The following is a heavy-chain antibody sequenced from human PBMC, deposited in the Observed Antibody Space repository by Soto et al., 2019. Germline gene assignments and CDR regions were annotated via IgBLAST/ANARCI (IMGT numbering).Heavy chain of an antibody. CDR3: AAGAHYDFWSGYPGPMDV. J-gene: IGHJ6*03. CDR2: IVVGSGNT. V-gene: IGHV1-58*02. Sequence: SVKVSCKASGFTFTSSAMQWVRQARGQRLEWIGWIVVGSGNTNYAQKFQERVTITRDMSTSTAYMELSSLRSEDTAVYYCAAGAHYDFWSGYPGPMDVWGKGTTVTVSS. D-gene: IGHD3-3*01. CDR1: GFTFTSSA.